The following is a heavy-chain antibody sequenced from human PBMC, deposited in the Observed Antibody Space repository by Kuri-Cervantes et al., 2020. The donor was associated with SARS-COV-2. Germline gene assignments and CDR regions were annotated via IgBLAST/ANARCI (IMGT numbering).Heavy chain of an antibody. CDR2: IYYTGST. V-gene: IGHV4-61*05. CDR3: ARHYPWLPEGAFDI. Sequence: SETLSLTCTVSGGSISSSSYYWGWIRQPPGKGLEWIGYIYYTGSTNYNPSLKSRVTISVDTSKKQFSLKLSSVTAADTAVYYCARHYPWLPEGAFDIWGQGTMVTVSS. D-gene: IGHD6-19*01. CDR1: GGSISSSSYY. J-gene: IGHJ3*02.